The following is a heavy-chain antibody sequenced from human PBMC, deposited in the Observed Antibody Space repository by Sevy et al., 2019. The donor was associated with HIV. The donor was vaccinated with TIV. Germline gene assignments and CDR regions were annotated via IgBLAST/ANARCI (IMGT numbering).Heavy chain of an antibody. V-gene: IGHV3-15*01. CDR2: IKSKTDGGTT. CDR3: TTTTSPFYYYGMDV. D-gene: IGHD4-17*01. Sequence: GGSLRLSCAASGFTFSNAWMSWVRQAPGKGLEWVGRIKSKTDGGTTDYAAPVKDRFTISRDDSKNTLYLQMNSLKTEETAVYYCTTTTSPFYYYGMDVWGQGTTVTVSS. CDR1: GFTFSNAW. J-gene: IGHJ6*02.